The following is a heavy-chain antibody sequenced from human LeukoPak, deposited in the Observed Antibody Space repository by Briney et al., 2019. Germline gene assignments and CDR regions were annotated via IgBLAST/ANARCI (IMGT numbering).Heavy chain of an antibody. CDR3: ARKGSTRSWGDAFDI. J-gene: IGHJ3*02. Sequence: PGGSLRLSCAASGFTFSSYGIHWVRQAPGKGLEWVAVISSGGNIKEYADSVKGRFTISRDNSKNTLYLQMNSLRAEDTAVYYCARKGSTRSWGDAFDIWGQGTMVAVSS. V-gene: IGHV3-30*03. CDR2: ISSGGNIK. CDR1: GFTFSSYG. D-gene: IGHD6-13*01.